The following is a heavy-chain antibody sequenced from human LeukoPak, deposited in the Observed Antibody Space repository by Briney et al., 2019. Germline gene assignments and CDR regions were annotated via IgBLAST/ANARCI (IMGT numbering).Heavy chain of an antibody. CDR3: AKDPRDGYNIRYEDNWFDP. V-gene: IGHV3-30*02. CDR2: IQTDGSTK. J-gene: IGHJ5*02. CDR1: GFTFSRYG. D-gene: IGHD5-24*01. Sequence: QAGGSLRLSCVSSGFTFSRYGIHWVRQDPGKGLEWVSFIQTDGSTKYYSDSVKGRFTISRDNPKNTLYLQMNSLRAEDTAVYYCAKDPRDGYNIRYEDNWFDPWGQGTLVTVSS.